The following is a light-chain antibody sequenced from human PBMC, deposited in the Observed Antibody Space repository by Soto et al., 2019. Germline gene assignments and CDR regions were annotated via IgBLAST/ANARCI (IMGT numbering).Light chain of an antibody. J-gene: IGLJ1*01. CDR1: SSDVGGYNS. CDR2: EVS. Sequence: QSVLIQPPSVSGSPGQSVTISCTGTSSDVGGYNSVSWYQQHPGKPPKLIIYEVSNRPSGVSDRFSGSKSGNTASLTISGLQAEDEADYYCSSYTSTSSYVFATGTKVTVL. V-gene: IGLV2-14*03. CDR3: SSYTSTSSYV.